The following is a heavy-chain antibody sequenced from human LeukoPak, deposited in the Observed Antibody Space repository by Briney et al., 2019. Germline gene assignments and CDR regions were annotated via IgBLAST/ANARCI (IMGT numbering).Heavy chain of an antibody. Sequence: PGGSLRLSCAASGFTFSSYWMSWVRQAPGKGLEWVANIKQDGSEKYYVDSVKGRFTISRDNAKNSLYLQMNSLRAEDTAVYYCARGIALWELNSHFDYWGQGTLVTVSS. J-gene: IGHJ4*02. D-gene: IGHD1-26*01. CDR2: IKQDGSEK. CDR3: ARGIALWELNSHFDY. V-gene: IGHV3-7*01. CDR1: GFTFSSYW.